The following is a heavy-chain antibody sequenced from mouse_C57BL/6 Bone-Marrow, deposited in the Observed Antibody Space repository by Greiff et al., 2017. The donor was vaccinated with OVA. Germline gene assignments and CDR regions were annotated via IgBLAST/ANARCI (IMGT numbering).Heavy chain of an antibody. CDR3: ARKLRRAWFAY. Sequence: VQRVESGGGLVKPGGSLKLSCAASGFTFRDYGMHWVRQAPEKGLEWVAYISSGSSTIYYADTVKGRFTISRDNAKNTLFLQMTSLRSEDTAMYYCARKLRRAWFAYWGQGTLVTVSA. CDR2: ISSGSSTI. V-gene: IGHV5-17*01. D-gene: IGHD3-2*02. J-gene: IGHJ3*01. CDR1: GFTFRDYG.